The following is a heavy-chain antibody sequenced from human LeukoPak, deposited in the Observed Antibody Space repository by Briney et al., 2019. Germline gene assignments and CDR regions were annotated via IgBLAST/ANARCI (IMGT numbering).Heavy chain of an antibody. CDR1: GASIRNYY. J-gene: IGHJ5*01. D-gene: IGHD6-13*01. CDR2: IYYSGST. CDR3: ARRYSSSWYVGFFDP. Sequence: SETLSLTCTVSGASIRNYYWSWIRQSPGKGLEWIGYIYYSGSTNYNPSLEIRVAMSVDTSKNQFSLRLSSVTAADTAIYYCARRYSSSWYVGFFDPWGQGTLVTVSS. V-gene: IGHV4-59*08.